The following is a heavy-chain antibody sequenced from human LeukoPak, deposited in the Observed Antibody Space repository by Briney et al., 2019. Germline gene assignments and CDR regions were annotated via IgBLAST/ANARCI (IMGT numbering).Heavy chain of an antibody. Sequence: GGSLRLSCAASGFTFSSYGMHWVRQAPGKGLEWVSVIYSGGSTYYADSVKGRFTISRDNSKNTLYLQMNSLRAEDTAVYYCAKDLLLGYFQHWGQGTLVTVSS. CDR2: IYSGGST. D-gene: IGHD3-10*01. V-gene: IGHV3-NL1*01. CDR3: AKDLLLGYFQH. J-gene: IGHJ1*01. CDR1: GFTFSSYG.